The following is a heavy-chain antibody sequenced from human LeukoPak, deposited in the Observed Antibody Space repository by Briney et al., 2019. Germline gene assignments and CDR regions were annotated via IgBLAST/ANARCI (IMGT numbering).Heavy chain of an antibody. V-gene: IGHV3-66*01. Sequence: GGSLRLSCAASGFTVSSNYMSWVRQAPGKGLEWVSVIYSGGSTYYADSVKGRFTISRDNSKNTLYLQMNSLRAEDTAVYYCARDRGVGATPDYYYYYMDVWGKGTTVTVSS. CDR2: IYSGGST. CDR3: ARDRGVGATPDYYYYYMDV. CDR1: GFTVSSNY. D-gene: IGHD1-26*01. J-gene: IGHJ6*03.